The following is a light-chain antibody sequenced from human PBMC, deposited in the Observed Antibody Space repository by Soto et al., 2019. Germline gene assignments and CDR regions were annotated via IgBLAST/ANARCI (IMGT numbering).Light chain of an antibody. Sequence: QSALTQPASVSGSPGQSITISCTGTSSDVGGYNYVSWYQHHPGKAPQLLIYDVSNRPSGVSNRFSGSKSGNTASLTISGLQAEDEADYYCYSYTSSNTYVFGTGTKLTVL. J-gene: IGLJ1*01. V-gene: IGLV2-14*03. CDR1: SSDVGGYNY. CDR2: DVS. CDR3: YSYTSSNTYV.